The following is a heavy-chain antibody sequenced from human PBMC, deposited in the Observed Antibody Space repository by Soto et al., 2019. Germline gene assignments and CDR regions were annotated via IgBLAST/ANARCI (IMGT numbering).Heavy chain of an antibody. V-gene: IGHV1-46*01. CDR1: GYTFTSYY. J-gene: IGHJ4*02. Sequence: ASVKVSCKASGYTFTSYYMHWVRQAPGQGLEWMGIINPSGGSTSYAQKFRGRVTMTRDTSTSTVYMELSSLRSEDTAVYYCARDRAYYDFWSGSPPPLYYFDYWGQGTLVTVSS. CDR3: ARDRAYYDFWSGSPPPLYYFDY. D-gene: IGHD3-3*01. CDR2: INPSGGST.